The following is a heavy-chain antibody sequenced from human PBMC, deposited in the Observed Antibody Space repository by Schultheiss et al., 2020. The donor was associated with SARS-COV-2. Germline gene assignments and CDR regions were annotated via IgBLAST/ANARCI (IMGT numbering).Heavy chain of an antibody. D-gene: IGHD3-10*01. Sequence: GGSLRLSFAASGFTFSSYVMHWVRQAPGKGLEWVAFIHYDGSNKYYADSVKGRFTISRDNSKNTLYLQMNSLRTEDTAVYYCAKDYYGSGTYPDYWGQGTLVTVSS. CDR1: GFTFSSYV. J-gene: IGHJ4*02. CDR2: IHYDGSNK. V-gene: IGHV3-30*02. CDR3: AKDYYGSGTYPDY.